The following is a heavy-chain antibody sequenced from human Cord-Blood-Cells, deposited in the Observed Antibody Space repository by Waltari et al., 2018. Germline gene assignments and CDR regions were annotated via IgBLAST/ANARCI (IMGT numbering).Heavy chain of an antibody. D-gene: IGHD6-6*01. J-gene: IGHJ3*02. Sequence: EVQLVESGGGLVQPGGSLRLSCAASGFTFSSYWMSWVRQAPGKGLEWVDNIRQDGSEKYYVDSVKDRFTISRDNAKNSLYLQMNSLRAEDTAVYYCARDKQAARDAFDIWGQGTMVTVSS. V-gene: IGHV3-7*01. CDR1: GFTFSSYW. CDR3: ARDKQAARDAFDI. CDR2: IRQDGSEK.